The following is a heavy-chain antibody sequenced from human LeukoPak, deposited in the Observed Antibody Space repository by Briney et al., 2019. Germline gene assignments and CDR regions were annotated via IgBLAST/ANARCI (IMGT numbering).Heavy chain of an antibody. J-gene: IGHJ6*02. Sequence: PGGSLRLSCAASGFTFSSYGMHWVRQAPGKGLEWVAVISYDGSNKFYADSVKGRFTISRDNSKNTLYLQMNSLRAEDTAVYYCAKDRATGTSDYYYYGMDVWGQGTTVTVSS. CDR2: ISYDGSNK. V-gene: IGHV3-30*18. CDR3: AKDRATGTSDYYYYGMDV. CDR1: GFTFSSYG. D-gene: IGHD1-1*01.